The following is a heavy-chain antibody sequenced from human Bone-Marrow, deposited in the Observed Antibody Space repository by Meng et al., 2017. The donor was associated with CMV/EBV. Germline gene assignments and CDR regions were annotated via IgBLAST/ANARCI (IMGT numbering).Heavy chain of an antibody. CDR1: GDSVSSNSAA. Sequence: SQTPSLTCSIPGDSVSSNSAAWNWIRQSPSRGLEWLGRTYYRAKRYNDYAVTVKSRITIDPSTSKNQFYLQLNTVTPEATAVYYSARGIRGRSCGMDVWGQGTTVTVSS. V-gene: IGHV6-1*01. J-gene: IGHJ6*02. CDR2: TYYRAKRYN. CDR3: ARGIRGRSCGMDV. D-gene: IGHD1-26*01.